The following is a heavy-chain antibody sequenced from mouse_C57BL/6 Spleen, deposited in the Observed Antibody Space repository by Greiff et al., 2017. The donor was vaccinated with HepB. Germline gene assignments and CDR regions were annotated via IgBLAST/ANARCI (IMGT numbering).Heavy chain of an antibody. CDR2: ISYDGSN. CDR3: ARGKIRIYSNVFAY. Sequence: EVKLVESGPGLVKPSQSLSLTCSVTGYSITSGYYWNWIRQFPGNKLEWMGYISYDGSNNYNPSLKNRISITRDTSKNQFFLKLNSVTTEDTATYYCARGKIRIYSNVFAYWGQGTLVTVSA. CDR1: GYSITSGYY. J-gene: IGHJ3*01. V-gene: IGHV3-6*01. D-gene: IGHD2-5*01.